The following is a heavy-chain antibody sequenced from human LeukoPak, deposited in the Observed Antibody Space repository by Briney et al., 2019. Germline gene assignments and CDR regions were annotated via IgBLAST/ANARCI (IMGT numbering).Heavy chain of an antibody. V-gene: IGHV3-7*04. CDR1: GFTFNSYW. CDR2: IKQDGSEK. J-gene: IGHJ4*02. Sequence: GGSLRLSCAASGFTFNSYWMSWVRQAPGKGLEWVANIKQDGSEKYYVDSLKGRFTISKDNAKNSLYLQMTSRRVEDTAVYYCTRPRGSSWYFDFWGQGTLVTVSS. CDR3: TRPRGSSWYFDF. D-gene: IGHD6-13*01.